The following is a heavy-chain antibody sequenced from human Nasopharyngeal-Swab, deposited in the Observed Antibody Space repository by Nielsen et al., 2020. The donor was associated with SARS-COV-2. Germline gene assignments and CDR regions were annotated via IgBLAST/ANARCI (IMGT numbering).Heavy chain of an antibody. CDR1: GFPFSSHA. CDR2: ISGSAGST. V-gene: IGHV3-23*01. D-gene: IGHD3-3*01. CDR3: ARDLGYDFWSAPRGFDP. J-gene: IGHJ5*02. Sequence: GESLKIPCAASGFPFSSHAMSLVPQAPGKGLELGSTISGSAGSTYYTNPVKGRFTIPRDNSKNTLYLQMNSLRAEDTAVYYCARDLGYDFWSAPRGFDPWGQGTLVTVSS.